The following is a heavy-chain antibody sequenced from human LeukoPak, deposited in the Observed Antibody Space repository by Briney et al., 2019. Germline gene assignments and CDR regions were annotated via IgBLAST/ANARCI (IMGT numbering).Heavy chain of an antibody. CDR3: ARVGYGDYVGYYYYYYGMDV. CDR2: ISAYNGNT. CDR1: GYTFTSYG. Sequence: ASVKVSCKASGYTFTSYGISWVRQGPGQGLEWMGWISAYNGNTNYAQKLQGRVTMTTDTSTSTAYMELRSLRSDDTAVYYCARVGYGDYVGYYYYYYGMDVWGQGTTVTVSS. D-gene: IGHD4-17*01. V-gene: IGHV1-18*01. J-gene: IGHJ6*02.